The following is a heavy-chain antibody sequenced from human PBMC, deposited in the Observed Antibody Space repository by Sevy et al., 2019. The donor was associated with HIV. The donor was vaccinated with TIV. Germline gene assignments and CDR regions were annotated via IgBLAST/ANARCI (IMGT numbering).Heavy chain of an antibody. D-gene: IGHD3-16*01. CDR2: IDHSGGT. V-gene: IGHV4-34*01. J-gene: IGHJ2*01. CDR1: IGSFSGYH. Sequence: SETLSLTCAVYIGSFSGYHWTWIRQSPGKGLEWIGQIDHSGGTNYNPSLKSRVTISVDTSKNQFSLKLRSVTAAETAVYYCVRGGEGVMSSPLLDLGPWTTYWYFDLWGRGTLVTVSS. CDR3: VRGGEGVMSSPLLDLGPWTTYWYFDL.